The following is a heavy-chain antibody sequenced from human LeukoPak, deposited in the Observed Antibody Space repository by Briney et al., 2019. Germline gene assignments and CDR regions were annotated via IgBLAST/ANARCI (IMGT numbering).Heavy chain of an antibody. Sequence: GASVRVSCKASGYTFTGLYMHWVRQAPGQGLEWMGWINPNSGGTNYAQKFQGRVTMTRDTSISTAYMEPSGLRSDDTAVYYCARAAAAAGLADPWGQGTLVTVSS. CDR2: INPNSGGT. CDR1: GYTFTGLY. CDR3: ARAAAAAGLADP. J-gene: IGHJ5*02. V-gene: IGHV1-2*02. D-gene: IGHD6-13*01.